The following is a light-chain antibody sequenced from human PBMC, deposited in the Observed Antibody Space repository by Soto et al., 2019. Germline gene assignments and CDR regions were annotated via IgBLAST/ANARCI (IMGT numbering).Light chain of an antibody. Sequence: QSALTQPASVSGSPRQSITISCTGTSSDVGGYNYVSWYQQHPGKAPKLMIYDVSNRRSGVSNRFSGSKSGNTASLTISGLQAEDEADYYCSSYTSSSTLVFGGGTKLTVL. CDR2: DVS. CDR1: SSDVGGYNY. J-gene: IGLJ2*01. V-gene: IGLV2-14*01. CDR3: SSYTSSSTLV.